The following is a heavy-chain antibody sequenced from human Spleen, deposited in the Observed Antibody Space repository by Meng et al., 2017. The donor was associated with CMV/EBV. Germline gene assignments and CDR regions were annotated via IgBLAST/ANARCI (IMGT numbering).Heavy chain of an antibody. D-gene: IGHD2-21*02. V-gene: IGHV5-51*01. Sequence: WKTSGYNFNNYWIGWVRQMPGKGLEWMGIIYPGDSDDRYSPSFEGQVTISVDKSITTAYLQWNSLKTSDTAMYYCARREETAMNWFDPWGQGTLVTVSS. CDR2: IYPGDSDD. CDR3: ARREETAMNWFDP. CDR1: GYNFNNYW. J-gene: IGHJ5*02.